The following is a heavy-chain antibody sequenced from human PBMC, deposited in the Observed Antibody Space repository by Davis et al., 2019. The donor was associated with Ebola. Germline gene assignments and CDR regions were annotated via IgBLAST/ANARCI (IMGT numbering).Heavy chain of an antibody. D-gene: IGHD4-11*01. CDR1: GYTFTSYY. V-gene: IGHV1-2*04. Sequence: ASVKVSCKASGYTFTSYYMHWVRQAPGQGLEWMGWINPNSGGTNYAQKFQGWVTMTRDTSISTAYMELSRLRSDDTAVYYCARWGGYSNYGMDVWGQGTTVTVSS. J-gene: IGHJ6*02. CDR3: ARWGGYSNYGMDV. CDR2: INPNSGGT.